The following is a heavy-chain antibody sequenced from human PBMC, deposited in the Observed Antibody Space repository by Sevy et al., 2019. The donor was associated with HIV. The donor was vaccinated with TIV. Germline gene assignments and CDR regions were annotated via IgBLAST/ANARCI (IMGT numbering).Heavy chain of an antibody. CDR1: GFSVSSNY. CDR3: AREDIVLGEDNYYGKDV. CDR2: LYSGGRI. J-gene: IGHJ6*02. Sequence: GGSLRLSCAASGFSVSSNYMSWVRQAPGKGPEWVSVLYSGGRISYEDSVQGRFTISRDNSKNTLYLQMNSLRAEDTAVYYCAREDIVLGEDNYYGKDVWGQGTKVTVSS. D-gene: IGHD3-16*01. V-gene: IGHV3-53*01.